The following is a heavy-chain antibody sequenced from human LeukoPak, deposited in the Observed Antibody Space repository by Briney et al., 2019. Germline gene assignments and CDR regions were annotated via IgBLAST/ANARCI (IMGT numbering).Heavy chain of an antibody. D-gene: IGHD5-18*01. Sequence: GASVKVSCKASGGTFSSYAISWVRQAPGQGLEWMGGIIPIFGTANYAQKFQGRVTITADKSTSTAYMELSSLRSEDMAVYYCAREHFSIQPYGMDVRGKGTTVTVSS. CDR2: IIPIFGTA. J-gene: IGHJ6*04. V-gene: IGHV1-69*06. CDR3: AREHFSIQPYGMDV. CDR1: GGTFSSYA.